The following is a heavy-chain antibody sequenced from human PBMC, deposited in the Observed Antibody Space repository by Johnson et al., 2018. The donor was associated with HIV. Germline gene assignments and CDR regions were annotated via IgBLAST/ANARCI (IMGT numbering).Heavy chain of an antibody. CDR2: VSYDASNK. J-gene: IGHJ3*02. CDR3: ASYSSSDAFDI. Sequence: QVQLVESGGGVLQPGRSLRLSCAASGFTFSSYAMHWVRQAPGKGLEGVAAVSYDASNKYSAVSVQGRFTISRDNSKNTLYLQMNSLRAEDTAVYYCASYSSSDAFDIWGQGTMVTVSS. CDR1: GFTFSSYA. D-gene: IGHD6-6*01. V-gene: IGHV3-30-3*01.